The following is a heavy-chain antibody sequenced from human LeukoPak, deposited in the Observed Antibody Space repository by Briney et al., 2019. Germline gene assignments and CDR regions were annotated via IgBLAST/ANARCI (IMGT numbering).Heavy chain of an antibody. Sequence: PSETLSLTCAVYGGSFSGYYWSWIRQPPGKGLEWIGEINHSGSTNYNPSLKSRVTISVDTSKNQFSLKLSSVTAAETAVYYCARGVRRLHVTTGFWSGYLSPRPRGAYDYWGQGTLVTVSS. CDR1: GGSFSGYY. CDR3: ARGVRRLHVTTGFWSGYLSPRPRGAYDY. CDR2: INHSGST. V-gene: IGHV4-34*01. J-gene: IGHJ4*02. D-gene: IGHD3-3*01.